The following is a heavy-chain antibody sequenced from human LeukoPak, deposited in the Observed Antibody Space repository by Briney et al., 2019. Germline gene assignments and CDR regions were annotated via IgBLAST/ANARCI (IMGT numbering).Heavy chain of an antibody. Sequence: SQTLSLTCAISGDSVSSNSAAWNWIRQSPSRGLEWLGRTYYRSKWYNDYAVSVKSRITINPDTSKNQFSLQLNSVTPEDTAVYYCARDHVLLWFGEFLAFDIWGQETMVTVSS. J-gene: IGHJ3*02. V-gene: IGHV6-1*01. CDR1: GDSVSSNSAA. CDR2: TYYRSKWYN. CDR3: ARDHVLLWFGEFLAFDI. D-gene: IGHD3-10*01.